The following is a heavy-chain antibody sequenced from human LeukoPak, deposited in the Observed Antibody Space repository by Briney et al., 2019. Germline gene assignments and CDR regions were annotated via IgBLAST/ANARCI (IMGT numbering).Heavy chain of an antibody. Sequence: PGGSLRLSCAASGFTVSSNYMSWVRQAPGKGLEWVSVIYSGGSTYYADSVKGRFTISRDNSKNTLYPQMNSLRAEDTAVYYCARGTDYGGNPGYFDYWGQGTLVTVSS. D-gene: IGHD4-23*01. CDR3: ARGTDYGGNPGYFDY. J-gene: IGHJ4*02. CDR1: GFTVSSNY. CDR2: IYSGGST. V-gene: IGHV3-53*01.